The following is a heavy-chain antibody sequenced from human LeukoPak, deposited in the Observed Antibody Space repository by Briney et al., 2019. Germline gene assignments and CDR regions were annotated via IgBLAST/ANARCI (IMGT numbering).Heavy chain of an antibody. CDR1: GFTFGDYA. Sequence: GGSLRLSCTTSGFTFGDYAMSWFRQAPGKGLEWVGFIRSKAYGGTTEYAASVKGRFTISRDDSKSIAYLQMNSLKTEDTAMYYCSRDNRGNYYANYFDYWGQGTLVTVSS. J-gene: IGHJ4*02. CDR2: IRSKAYGGTT. V-gene: IGHV3-49*03. CDR3: SRDNRGNYYANYFDY. D-gene: IGHD1-26*01.